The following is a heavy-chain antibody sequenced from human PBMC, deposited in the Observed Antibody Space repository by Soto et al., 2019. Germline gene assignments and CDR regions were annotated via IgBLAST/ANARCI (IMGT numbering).Heavy chain of an antibody. J-gene: IGHJ2*01. CDR3: ARLMAGSYWYFDL. D-gene: IGHD6-19*01. V-gene: IGHV3-7*01. CDR2: IKQDGSEK. CDR1: GFTFSSYW. Sequence: GGSLRLSCAASGFTFSSYWMSWVRQAPGKGLEWVANIKQDGSEKYYVDSVKGRFTISRDNAKNSLYLQMNSLRAEDTAVYYCARLMAGSYWYFDLWGRGTLVTVSS.